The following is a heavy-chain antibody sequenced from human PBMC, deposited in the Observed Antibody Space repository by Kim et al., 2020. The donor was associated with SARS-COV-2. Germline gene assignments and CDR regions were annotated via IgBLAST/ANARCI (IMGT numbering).Heavy chain of an antibody. V-gene: IGHV3-30*04. J-gene: IGHJ4*02. CDR2: ISYDGSNK. D-gene: IGHD1-26*01. CDR3: ARDRGLKRFVAWELEGELDY. CDR1: GFTFSSYA. Sequence: GGSLRLSCAASGFTFSSYAMHWVRQAPGKGLEWVAVISYDGSNKYYADSVKGRFTISRDNSKNTLYLQMNSLRAEDTAVYYCARDRGLKRFVAWELEGELDYWGQGTLVTVSS.